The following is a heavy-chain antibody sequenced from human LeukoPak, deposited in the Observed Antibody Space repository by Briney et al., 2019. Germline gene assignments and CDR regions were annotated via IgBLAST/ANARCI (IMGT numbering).Heavy chain of an antibody. CDR3: ARASYSRIRTYYYYYYMDV. CDR2: INPIFGTD. V-gene: IGHV1-69*06. D-gene: IGHD6-13*01. Sequence: GASVKVSCKASGGTFSSHFISWVRQASGQGLEWMGGINPIFGTDHYAQKFQDRVTITADISTNTVYMELSRLRSDDTAVYYCARASYSRIRTYYYYYYMDVWGKGTTVTVSS. CDR1: GGTFSSHF. J-gene: IGHJ6*03.